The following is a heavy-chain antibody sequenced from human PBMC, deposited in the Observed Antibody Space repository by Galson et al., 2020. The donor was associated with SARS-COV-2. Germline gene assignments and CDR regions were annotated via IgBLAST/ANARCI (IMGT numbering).Heavy chain of an antibody. CDR3: ARGIYCSSTSCYPLFPYYMDV. J-gene: IGHJ6*03. CDR1: GFTFSSYD. Sequence: GESLKISCAASGFTFSSYDMHWVRQATGKGLEWVSAIGTAGDTYYPGSVKGRFTISRENAKNSLYLQMNSLRAGDTAVYYCARGIYCSSTSCYPLFPYYMDVRGKGTTVTVSS. D-gene: IGHD2-2*01. CDR2: IGTAGDT. V-gene: IGHV3-13*01.